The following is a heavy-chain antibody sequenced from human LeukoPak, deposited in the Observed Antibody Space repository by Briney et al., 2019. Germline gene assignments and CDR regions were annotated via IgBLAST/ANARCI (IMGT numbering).Heavy chain of an antibody. CDR1: GFTFSDYY. Sequence: GGSLRLSCAASGFTFSDYYMSWIRQAPGKGLEWVAVIWYDGSDKYYADSVKGRFTISRDNSKNTLYLQMNGLRAEDTAVYYCARDSPLVATIQPIFDYWGQGTLVTVSS. CDR3: ARDSPLVATIQPIFDY. J-gene: IGHJ4*02. CDR2: IWYDGSDK. D-gene: IGHD5-12*01. V-gene: IGHV3-33*08.